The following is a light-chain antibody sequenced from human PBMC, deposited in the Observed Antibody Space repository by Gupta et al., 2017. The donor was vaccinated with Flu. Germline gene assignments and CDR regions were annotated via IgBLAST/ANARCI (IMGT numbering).Light chain of an antibody. CDR3: ALYMGSGVSL. CDR1: SGSVSTTHS. CDR2: STN. V-gene: IGLV8-61*01. Sequence: QTVVTQEPSFSVSPGETVTLTCGLTSGSVSTTHSPTWYQQTPGQAPRTLIYSTNTRSSGVPHRYSGSILGNKAALTITGAQADEESDYYCALYMGSGVSLFGGGTKLTVL. J-gene: IGLJ3*02.